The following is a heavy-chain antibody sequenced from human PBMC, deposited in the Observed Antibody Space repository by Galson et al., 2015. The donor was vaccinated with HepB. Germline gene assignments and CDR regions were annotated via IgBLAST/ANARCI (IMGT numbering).Heavy chain of an antibody. J-gene: IGHJ4*02. D-gene: IGHD4-23*01. CDR3: ARPYGGNYHFDY. CDR1: GFTFSLYW. CDR2: INNDGTTT. Sequence: SLRLSCAASGFTFSLYWMHWVRQAPRKGLVWGTRINNDGTTTNYADSVKGRFTISRDNAKNTLCLQMNSLRAEDTAVYYCARPYGGNYHFDYWGQGILVTVSS. V-gene: IGHV3-74*01.